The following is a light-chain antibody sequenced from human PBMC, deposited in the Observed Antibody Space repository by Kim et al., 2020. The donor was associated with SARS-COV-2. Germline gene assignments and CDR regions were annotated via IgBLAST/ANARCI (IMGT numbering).Light chain of an antibody. CDR2: CTS. CDR3: LQDYNFPWT. J-gene: IGKJ1*01. V-gene: IGKV1-6*01. CDR1: QDIRND. Sequence: AIQMTQSPSSLSASVGDRVTITCRASQDIRNDLGWYQQKPGKAPNLLIYCTSNLQSGVPSRFSGSGSGTDFTLTISSLQPEDFATYYCLQDYNFPWTFGQGTKVDIK.